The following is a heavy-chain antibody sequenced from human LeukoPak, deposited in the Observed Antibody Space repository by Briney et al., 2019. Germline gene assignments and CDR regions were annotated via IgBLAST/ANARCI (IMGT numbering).Heavy chain of an antibody. D-gene: IGHD3-22*01. Sequence: ASVKVSCKASGYTFTGYYMNWVRQAPGQGLEWLGWINPNSGGTNYAQKFQGRVTMTRDTSISTAYMELSRLRSDDTAVYYCARGDITMIVVVDRDAFDIWGQGTMVTVSS. CDR3: ARGDITMIVVVDRDAFDI. J-gene: IGHJ3*02. V-gene: IGHV1-2*02. CDR1: GYTFTGYY. CDR2: INPNSGGT.